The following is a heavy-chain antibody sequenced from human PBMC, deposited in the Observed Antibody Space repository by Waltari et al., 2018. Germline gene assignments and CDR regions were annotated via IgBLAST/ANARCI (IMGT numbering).Heavy chain of an antibody. D-gene: IGHD2-2*01. Sequence: QVQLVESGGGVVQPGGSLRPSCEASGFIFSNYDIHWVRQSPGKGLESVAFIRYDGSDQQYADSVKGRFTISRDNAKSSLYLQMNNLRPEDTALYYCAKDLGIVPAIDCWGRGALVIVSS. J-gene: IGHJ4*02. CDR3: AKDLGIVPAIDC. CDR1: GFIFSNYD. V-gene: IGHV3-30*02. CDR2: IRYDGSDQ.